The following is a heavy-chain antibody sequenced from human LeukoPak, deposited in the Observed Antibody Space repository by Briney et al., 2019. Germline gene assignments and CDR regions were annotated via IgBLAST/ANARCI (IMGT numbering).Heavy chain of an antibody. D-gene: IGHD2-2*01. Sequence: TFTSYGXSWVRQAPGQGVEGMGWISAYNGNTNYAQKLQGRVTITTDTATSTAYMELRSLRSDDTAVYYCARAPMRYFDYWGQGTLVTVSS. CDR2: ISAYNGNT. CDR3: ARAPMRYFDY. J-gene: IGHJ4*02. CDR1: TFTSYG. V-gene: IGHV1-18*01.